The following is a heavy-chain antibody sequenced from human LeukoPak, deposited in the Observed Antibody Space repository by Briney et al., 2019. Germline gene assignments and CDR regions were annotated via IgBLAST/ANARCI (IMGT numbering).Heavy chain of an antibody. Sequence: ASVKVSCKASGYTFTGYYMHWVRQAPGQGLEWMGWINPNSGGTNYAQKFQGRVTMTRDTSISTAFMELSSLRSEDTAVYYCAKSSYFYNSGSPGPWGQGTLVTVSS. J-gene: IGHJ5*02. D-gene: IGHD3-10*01. CDR2: INPNSGGT. CDR3: AKSSYFYNSGSPGP. CDR1: GYTFTGYY. V-gene: IGHV1-2*02.